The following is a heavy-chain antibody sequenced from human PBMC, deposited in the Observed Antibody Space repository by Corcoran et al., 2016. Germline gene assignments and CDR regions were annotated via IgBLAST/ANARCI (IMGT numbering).Heavy chain of an antibody. Sequence: QVQLVQSGAEVKKHAATVKVACKASGYTFTSYYKHWVRQAPGQGLEWMGIINPSGGSTSYAQKFQGRVTMTRDTSTSTVYMELSSLRSEDTAVYYCARANAMIGGGFDYWGQGTLVTVSS. CDR3: ARANAMIGGGFDY. J-gene: IGHJ4*02. CDR1: GYTFTSYY. D-gene: IGHD3-22*01. V-gene: IGHV1-46*01. CDR2: INPSGGST.